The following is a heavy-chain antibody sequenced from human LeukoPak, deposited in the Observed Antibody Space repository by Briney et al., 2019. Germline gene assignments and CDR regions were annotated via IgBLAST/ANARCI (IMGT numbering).Heavy chain of an antibody. Sequence: GGSLRLSCAASEFTFSSYAMQWVRQAPGKGLEWVSGISASGGNTWYADSVKGRFTISRHNSKNTVCLQMNNLRVEDTAMYFCARVDTTLSYRLDYWGQGTLVTVSS. V-gene: IGHV3-23*01. CDR3: ARVDTTLSYRLDY. D-gene: IGHD1-1*01. CDR2: ISASGGNT. J-gene: IGHJ4*02. CDR1: EFTFSSYA.